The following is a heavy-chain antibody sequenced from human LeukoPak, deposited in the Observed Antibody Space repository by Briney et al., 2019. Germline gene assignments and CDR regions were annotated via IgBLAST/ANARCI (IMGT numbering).Heavy chain of an antibody. V-gene: IGHV4-34*01. Sequence: PSETLSLTCAVYGGSLSGYFWIWSRQTPGQGLEWIGDINHSGDTNYNASLKSRVTISVDTSKNQFSLNLTSVTAADTAVYYCARGLLTDYSRRYLYYYMDVWGNGTTVTVSS. CDR2: INHSGDT. D-gene: IGHD1-1*01. CDR3: ARGLLTDYSRRYLYYYMDV. CDR1: GGSLSGYF. J-gene: IGHJ6*03.